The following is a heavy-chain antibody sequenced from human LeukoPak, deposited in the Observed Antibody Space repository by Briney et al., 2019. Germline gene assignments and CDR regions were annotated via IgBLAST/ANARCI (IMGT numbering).Heavy chain of an antibody. Sequence: ASVKVSCKASGYTFTGYYIHWVRQAPGQGLEWMGWINPNSGGTNYAQKFQGRVTMTRDTSISTAYMELSRLRSDDTAVYYCARVDYGDYVIDYWGQGTLVTVSS. V-gene: IGHV1-2*02. CDR2: INPNSGGT. D-gene: IGHD4-17*01. CDR3: ARVDYGDYVIDY. CDR1: GYTFTGYY. J-gene: IGHJ4*02.